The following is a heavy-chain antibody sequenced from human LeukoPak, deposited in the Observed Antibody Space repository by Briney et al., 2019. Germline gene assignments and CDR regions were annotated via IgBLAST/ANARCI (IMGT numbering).Heavy chain of an antibody. J-gene: IGHJ4*02. CDR2: ISSTGSYT. CDR1: GFTLSVYY. CDR3: ARKLGGSQCGGDCFFDH. D-gene: IGHD2-21*02. V-gene: IGHV3-11*03. Sequence: GGSLRLSCEASGFTLSVYYMSWFRQAPGKGLEWMGYISSTGSYTTYADSVRGRFTISRDNAKSLLFLQMNNLRAEDTAIYYCARKLGGSQCGGDCFFDHWGQGTLVAVSS.